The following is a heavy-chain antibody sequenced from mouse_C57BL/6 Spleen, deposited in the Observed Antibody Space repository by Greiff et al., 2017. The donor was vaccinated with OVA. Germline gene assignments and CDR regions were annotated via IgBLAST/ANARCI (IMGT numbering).Heavy chain of an antibody. CDR3: ARGEDYDGTGDY. Sequence: QVQLQQPGAELVKPGASVKLSCKASGYTFTSYWMHWVKQRPGQGLEWIGMLPPNSGSTNYNEKFKSKATLTVDKSSSTAYMQLSSLTSEDSAVYYCARGEDYDGTGDYWGQGTTLTVSS. V-gene: IGHV1-64*01. J-gene: IGHJ2*01. CDR1: GYTFTSYW. D-gene: IGHD2-4*01. CDR2: LPPNSGST.